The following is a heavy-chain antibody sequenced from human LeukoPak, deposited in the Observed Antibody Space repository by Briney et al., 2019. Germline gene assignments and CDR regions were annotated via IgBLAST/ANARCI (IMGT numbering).Heavy chain of an antibody. D-gene: IGHD1-26*01. J-gene: IGHJ4*02. CDR1: GFTVSSNY. Sequence: PGGSLRLSCAASGFTVSSNYMSWIRQAPGKGLEWVAVIYSGGTSYYADSVKGRFTISRDNSKNTLFLQMNSLRAEDTAVYYCARELHWGQGTLVTVSS. CDR2: IYSGGTS. V-gene: IGHV3-66*02. CDR3: ARELH.